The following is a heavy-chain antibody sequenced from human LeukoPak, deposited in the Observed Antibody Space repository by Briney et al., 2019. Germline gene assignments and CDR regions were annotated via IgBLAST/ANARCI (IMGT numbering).Heavy chain of an antibody. V-gene: IGHV3-74*01. J-gene: IGHJ4*02. CDR2: ISSDGTNT. D-gene: IGHD3-16*01. Sequence: GGSLRLSCAASGFTFKSSWMHCVRQPPGRGPVWVSRISSDGTNTRYGDSVRGRFTVSRDNAKNTLYLQMNSLRVEDSAVYYCARDWGGSGPTSHDYWGQGTLVTVSS. CDR1: GFTFKSSW. CDR3: ARDWGGSGPTSHDY.